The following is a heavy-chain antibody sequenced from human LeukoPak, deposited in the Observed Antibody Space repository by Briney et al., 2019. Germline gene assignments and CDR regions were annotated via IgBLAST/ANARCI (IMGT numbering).Heavy chain of an antibody. CDR1: GFTYSSYA. CDR2: IKQDGSEK. CDR3: ARDRAIVVN. D-gene: IGHD3-22*01. V-gene: IGHV3-7*01. Sequence: GGSLRLSCAASGFTYSSYAMSWVRQAPGKGLEWVANIKQDGSEKYYVDSVKGRFTISRDNAKNSLYLQMNSLRAEDTAVYYCARDRAIVVNWGQGTLVTVSS. J-gene: IGHJ4*02.